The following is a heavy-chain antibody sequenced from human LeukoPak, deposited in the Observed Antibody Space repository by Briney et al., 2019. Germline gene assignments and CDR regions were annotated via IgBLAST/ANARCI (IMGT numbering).Heavy chain of an antibody. CDR1: RFTFSSYW. V-gene: IGHV3-7*01. J-gene: IGHJ4*02. Sequence: AGGSLRLSCAASRFTFSSYWMSWVRQAPGKGLEWVANIKQDGSEKYYVDSVKGRFTISRDNAKNSLYLQMNSLRAEDTAVYYCARDLGVGATLAYDYWGQGTLVTVSS. D-gene: IGHD1-26*01. CDR2: IKQDGSEK. CDR3: ARDLGVGATLAYDY.